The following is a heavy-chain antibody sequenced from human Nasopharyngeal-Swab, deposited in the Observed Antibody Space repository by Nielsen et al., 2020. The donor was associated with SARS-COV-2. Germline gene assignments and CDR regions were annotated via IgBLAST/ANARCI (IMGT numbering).Heavy chain of an antibody. J-gene: IGHJ6*02. D-gene: IGHD3-10*01. V-gene: IGHV4-39*01. CDR3: ASGSGSYSKGPGV. CDR2: IYYSGST. CDR1: GGSISSSSYS. Sequence: SDPLSLTCTVSGGSISSSSYSWCWIRPPPGKGLEWIGSIYYSGSTYYNPSLKSRVTISVDTSKNQFSLKLSSVTAADTAVYYCASGSGSYSKGPGVWGQGTTVTVSS.